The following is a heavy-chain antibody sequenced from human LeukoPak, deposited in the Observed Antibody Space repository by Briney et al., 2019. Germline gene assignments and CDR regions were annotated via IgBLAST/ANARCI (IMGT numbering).Heavy chain of an antibody. Sequence: GASVKVSCKASGCTFTGYYMHWVRQAPGQGLEWMGWINPNSGGTNYAQKFQGRVTMTRDTSISTAYMELSRLRSDDTAVYYCARPHCSSTSCYSWFDPWGQGTLVTVSS. CDR3: ARPHCSSTSCYSWFDP. V-gene: IGHV1-2*02. CDR1: GCTFTGYY. CDR2: INPNSGGT. D-gene: IGHD2-2*02. J-gene: IGHJ5*02.